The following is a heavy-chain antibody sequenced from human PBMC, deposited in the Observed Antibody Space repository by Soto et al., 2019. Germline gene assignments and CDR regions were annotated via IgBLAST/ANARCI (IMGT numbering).Heavy chain of an antibody. CDR3: VRQGIGRLNGLVDV. J-gene: IGHJ6*01. CDR1: GGSIDGYN. V-gene: IGHV4-59*08. CDR2: GYDNGDS. Sequence: QVQLQESGPGLVKPSETLSLTCTVSGGSIDGYNCAWIRQTPGKALEWVGYGYDNGDSGYNHSLNSRVTLSMDTSKSQFSLQLRSVTAEDTAVYYCVRQGIGRLNGLVDVWGRGTTVTVSS. D-gene: IGHD2-8*01.